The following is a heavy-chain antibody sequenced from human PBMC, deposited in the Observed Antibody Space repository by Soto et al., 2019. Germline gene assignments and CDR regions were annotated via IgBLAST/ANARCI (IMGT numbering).Heavy chain of an antibody. J-gene: IGHJ5*02. CDR2: INHTGGT. CDR1: GGSGNGYY. Sequence: ETLSLTCAVYGGSGNGYYWNWMRQPPGKGLEWIGEINHTGGTHYNPSVKIRVTMSVDTSKNQFSLRLSSVTAADTAIYYCATRITVFGLLIPPFDPWGQGTQVTV. CDR3: ATRITVFGLLIPPFDP. V-gene: IGHV4-34*01. D-gene: IGHD3-3*01.